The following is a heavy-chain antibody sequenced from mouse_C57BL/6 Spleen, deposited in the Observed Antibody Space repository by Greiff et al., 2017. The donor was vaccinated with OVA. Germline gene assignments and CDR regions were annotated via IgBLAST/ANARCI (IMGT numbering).Heavy chain of an antibody. Sequence: EVKLVESGPELVKPGASVKIPCKASGYTFTDYNMDWVKQSHGKSLEWIGDINPNNGGTIYNQKFKGKATLTVDKSSSTAYMELRSLTSEDTAVYYCARRRLGSWFAYWGQGTLVTVSA. J-gene: IGHJ3*01. CDR1: GYTFTDYN. CDR2: INPNNGGT. CDR3: ARRRLGSWFAY. V-gene: IGHV1-18*01. D-gene: IGHD4-1*01.